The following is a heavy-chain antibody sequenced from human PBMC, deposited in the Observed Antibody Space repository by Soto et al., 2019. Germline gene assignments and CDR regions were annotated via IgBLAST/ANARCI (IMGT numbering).Heavy chain of an antibody. CDR2: IKQDGSEK. CDR1: GFTFSSYW. Sequence: QPGGSLRLSCAASGFTFSSYWMSWVRQAPGKGLEWVANIKQDGSEKYYVDSVKGRFTISRDNAKNSLYLQMNSLRAEDTAVYYCARDPRISNFWSGYSSTKQDWFDPWGQGTLVTVSS. J-gene: IGHJ5*02. D-gene: IGHD3-3*01. V-gene: IGHV3-7*03. CDR3: ARDPRISNFWSGYSSTKQDWFDP.